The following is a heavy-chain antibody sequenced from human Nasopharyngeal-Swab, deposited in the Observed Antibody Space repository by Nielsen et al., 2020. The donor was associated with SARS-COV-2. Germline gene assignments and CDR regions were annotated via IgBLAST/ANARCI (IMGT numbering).Heavy chain of an antibody. D-gene: IGHD3-3*01. V-gene: IGHV3-11*06. Sequence: GGSLRLSCAASGFTLSEHYMTWVRQAPGKGLEWVSYISPSSGYIYYAESLKGRFTISRDNGKNSVYLQMNSLRADDTAVYFCARQDRFYYYLDVWGKGTTVTVSS. CDR3: ARQDRFYYYLDV. J-gene: IGHJ6*03. CDR2: ISPSSGYI. CDR1: GFTLSEHY.